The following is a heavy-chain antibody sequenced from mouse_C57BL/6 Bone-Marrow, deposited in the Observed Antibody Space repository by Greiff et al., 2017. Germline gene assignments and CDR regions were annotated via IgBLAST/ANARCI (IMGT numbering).Heavy chain of an antibody. CDR1: GYAFSSYW. D-gene: IGHD4-1*01. J-gene: IGHJ4*01. Sequence: QVQLKESGAELVKPGASVKISCKASGYAFSSYWMNWVKQRPGKGLEWIGQIYPGDGDTNYNGKFKGKATLTADKSSSTAYMQLSSLTSEDSAVYFCARPGRAYYYAMDYRGQGTSVTVSS. V-gene: IGHV1-80*01. CDR2: IYPGDGDT. CDR3: ARPGRAYYYAMDY.